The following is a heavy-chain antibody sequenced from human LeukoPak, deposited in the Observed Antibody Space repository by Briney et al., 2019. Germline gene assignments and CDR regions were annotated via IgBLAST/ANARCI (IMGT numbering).Heavy chain of an antibody. J-gene: IGHJ6*03. CDR1: GYTFTSYA. CDR2: INTNTGNP. CDR3: ARETVAGTTWTWGDYYYYMDV. D-gene: IGHD6-19*01. V-gene: IGHV7-4-1*02. Sequence: ASVKVSCKASGYTFTSYAMNWVRQAPGQGLEWMGWINTNTGNPTYAQGFTGRFVFSLDTSVSTAYLQISSLKAEDTAVYYCARETVAGTTWTWGDYYYYMDVWGKGTTVTVSS.